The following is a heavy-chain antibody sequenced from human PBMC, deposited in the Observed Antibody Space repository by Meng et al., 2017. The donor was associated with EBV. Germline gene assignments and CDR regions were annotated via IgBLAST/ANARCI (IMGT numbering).Heavy chain of an antibody. J-gene: IGHJ4*02. CDR3: ARAEIAAAGRLDY. CDR2: IIPIFGTA. CDR1: GGTFSSYA. D-gene: IGHD6-13*01. Sequence: GEVGQSVAGVKKPGSSVKVSCKASGGTFSSYAISWVRQAPGQGLEWMGGIIPIFGTANYAQKFQGRVAITADKSTSTAYMELSSLRSEDTAVYYCARAEIAAAGRLDYWGQGTLVTVSS. V-gene: IGHV1-69*06.